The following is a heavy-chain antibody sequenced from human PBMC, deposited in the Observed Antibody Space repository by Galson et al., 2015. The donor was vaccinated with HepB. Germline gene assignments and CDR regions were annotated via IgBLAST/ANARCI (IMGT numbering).Heavy chain of an antibody. CDR1: GYSFSDYF. V-gene: IGHV1-46*01. D-gene: IGHD3-10*01. CDR3: AKPHFYRSGSCYSY. J-gene: IGHJ4*02. CDR2: INPDGGGT. Sequence: SVKVSCKASGYSFSDYFMHWVRQAPGQGLEWVGMINPDGGGTSYAQKFQGRVTMTWDTSTSTVYMDLNSLRSEDTAVYYCAKPHFYRSGSCYSYWGQGTLVTVSS.